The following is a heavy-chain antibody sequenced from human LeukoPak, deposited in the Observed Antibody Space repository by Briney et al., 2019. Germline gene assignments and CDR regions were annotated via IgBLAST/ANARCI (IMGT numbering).Heavy chain of an antibody. D-gene: IGHD5-12*01. J-gene: IGHJ4*02. Sequence: PGGSLRLSCSASGFMFSNYAMYWLRQATGTGLEYVSAISGDGGSSYYADSVEGRFTISRDNSKNTLYLQMSSLRAEDTAVYYCVRRFGGYDYWGQGTLVTVSS. V-gene: IGHV3-64D*09. CDR3: VRRFGGYDY. CDR1: GFMFSNYA. CDR2: ISGDGGSS.